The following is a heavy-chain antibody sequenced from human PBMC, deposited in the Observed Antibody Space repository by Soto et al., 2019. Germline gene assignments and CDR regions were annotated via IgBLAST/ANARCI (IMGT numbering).Heavy chain of an antibody. V-gene: IGHV4-4*02. CDR3: AILPPRNVVVTTEKPT. CDR2: IYHTGST. D-gene: IGHD2-21*02. Sequence: SSETLSLTCAVSGTSISSTFWWTWVRQTPGKGLEWIGEIYHTGSTKYNPSLRGRVTISVDKSNNQFSLDLRSVTGADTAVYYCAILPPRNVVVTTEKPTWGQETLVTVSS. CDR1: GTSISSTFW. J-gene: IGHJ5*02.